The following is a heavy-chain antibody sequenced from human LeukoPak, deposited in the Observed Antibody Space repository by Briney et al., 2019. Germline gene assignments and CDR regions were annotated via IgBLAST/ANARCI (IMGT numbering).Heavy chain of an antibody. Sequence: SETLSLTCTVSGASISSYYWSWIRQPPGKGLEWIGDIYYSGSIKYNPSLKSRVTMSVDTSKNQFSLKLSSVTAADTAVYYCARAPPGIAAAGSRFNWFDPWGQGTLVTVSS. D-gene: IGHD6-13*01. J-gene: IGHJ5*02. CDR3: ARAPPGIAAAGSRFNWFDP. CDR1: GASISSYY. V-gene: IGHV4-59*12. CDR2: IYYSGSI.